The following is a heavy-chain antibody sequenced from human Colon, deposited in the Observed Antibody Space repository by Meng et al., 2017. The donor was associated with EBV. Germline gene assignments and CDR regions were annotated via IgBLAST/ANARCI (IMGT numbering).Heavy chain of an antibody. J-gene: IGHJ4*02. D-gene: IGHD1-26*01. Sequence: GPGLVNLLGTLSLTCGVSGVSISSKIRWTWVRQPPGKGLEWIGDIDDSGSTNYNPSLNSRISISLDKSKNHFSLKVNSVTAADTAVYYCARGKQDAWELLAYWGQGALVTVSS. CDR3: ARGKQDAWELLAY. V-gene: IGHV4-4*03. CDR2: IDDSGST. CDR1: GVSISSKIR.